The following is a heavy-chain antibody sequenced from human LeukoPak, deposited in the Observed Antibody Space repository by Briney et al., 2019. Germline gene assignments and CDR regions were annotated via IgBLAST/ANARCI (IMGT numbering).Heavy chain of an antibody. D-gene: IGHD5-18*01. Sequence: GGSLRLSCAASGFTFSSYAMSWVRQAPGKGLEWVSAISGSGGSTYYADSVKGRFTISRDNSKNTLYLQMNSLRAEDTAVYYCAKADTAGNYYYYYYMDVWGQGTTVTVSS. CDR3: AKADTAGNYYYYYYMDV. CDR1: GFTFSSYA. J-gene: IGHJ6*03. V-gene: IGHV3-23*01. CDR2: ISGSGGST.